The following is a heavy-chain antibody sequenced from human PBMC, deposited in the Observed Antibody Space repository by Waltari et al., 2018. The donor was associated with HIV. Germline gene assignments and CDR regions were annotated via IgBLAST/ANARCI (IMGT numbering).Heavy chain of an antibody. CDR2: IKSGAEGGTT. Sequence: EVQLVESGGGLVKPGGSLRLSCEASGITFRNAWMSWVSQAPGKGLEWVGRIKSGAEGGTTDYAAAVKGRFTISRDDSKHTLYLQMDSLKTEDTAVYYCTTLWYSYDSTDYWGQGTLVTVSS. D-gene: IGHD3-22*01. CDR1: GITFRNAW. V-gene: IGHV3-15*01. J-gene: IGHJ4*02. CDR3: TTLWYSYDSTDY.